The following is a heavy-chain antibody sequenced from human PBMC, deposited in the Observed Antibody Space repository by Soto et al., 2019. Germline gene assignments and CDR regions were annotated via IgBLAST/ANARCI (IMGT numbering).Heavy chain of an antibody. CDR1: GFTFSSYA. J-gene: IGHJ3*02. Sequence: GGSLRLSCAASGFTFSSYAMSWVRQAPGKGLEWVSAISGSGGSTYYADSVKGRFTISRDNSKNTLYLQMNSLRAEDTAVYYCAKVSKLLENVYYDILTGGLGAFDIWGQGTMVTVSS. D-gene: IGHD3-9*01. V-gene: IGHV3-23*01. CDR2: ISGSGGST. CDR3: AKVSKLLENVYYDILTGGLGAFDI.